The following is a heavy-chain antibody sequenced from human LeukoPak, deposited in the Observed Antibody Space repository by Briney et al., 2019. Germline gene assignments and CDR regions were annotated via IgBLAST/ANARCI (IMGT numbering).Heavy chain of an antibody. Sequence: SETLSLTCTVSGGSISDYYWSWIRQPPGKGLEWIGYISYSGSTNYNPSLKSRVTISVDTSKNQFSLKLSSVTAADTAVYYCARDGYSYGNLYYYYGMDVWGQGTTVTVSS. CDR1: GGSISDYY. J-gene: IGHJ6*02. D-gene: IGHD5-18*01. V-gene: IGHV4-59*12. CDR2: ISYSGST. CDR3: ARDGYSYGNLYYYYGMDV.